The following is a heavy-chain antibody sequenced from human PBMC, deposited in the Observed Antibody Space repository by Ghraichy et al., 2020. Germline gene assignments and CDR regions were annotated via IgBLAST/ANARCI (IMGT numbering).Heavy chain of an antibody. J-gene: IGHJ4*02. CDR1: GYTFTGYY. CDR3: ARVNYGDYGPSHPFDY. D-gene: IGHD4-17*01. CDR2: INPNSGGT. V-gene: IGHV1-2*02. Sequence: ASVKVSCKASGYTFTGYYMHWVRQAPGQGLEWMGWINPNSGGTNYAQKFQGRVTMTRDTSISTAYMELSRLRSDDTAVYYCARVNYGDYGPSHPFDYWGQGTLVTVSS.